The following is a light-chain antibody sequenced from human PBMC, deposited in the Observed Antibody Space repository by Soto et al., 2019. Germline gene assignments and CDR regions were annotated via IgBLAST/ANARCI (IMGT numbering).Light chain of an antibody. CDR3: ETWDSNTHTV. J-gene: IGLJ3*02. Sequence: QSVLTQSSSASASLGSSVKLTCTLSSGHSSYIIAWHQQQPGKAPRSLMKLEGIGSYNKGSGVPDRFSGSSSGAYRYLTISNLQFEDEAEYYCETWDSNTHTVFGGGTRSPS. V-gene: IGLV4-60*02. CDR2: LEGIGSY. CDR1: SGHSSYI.